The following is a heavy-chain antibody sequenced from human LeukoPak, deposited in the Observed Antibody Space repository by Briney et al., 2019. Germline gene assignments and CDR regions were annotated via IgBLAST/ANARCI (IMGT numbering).Heavy chain of an antibody. CDR3: ARDHQSLGYCSGGSCPGRYYYYYMDV. V-gene: IGHV1-69*05. CDR1: GGTFSGYA. D-gene: IGHD2-15*01. CDR2: IIPIFGTA. J-gene: IGHJ6*03. Sequence: GSSVKVSCKASGGTFSGYAISWVRQAPGQGLEWMGRIIPIFGTANYAQKFQGRVTITTDESTSTAYMEMSSLRSEDTAVYYCARDHQSLGYCSGGSCPGRYYYYYMDVWGKGTPVTVSS.